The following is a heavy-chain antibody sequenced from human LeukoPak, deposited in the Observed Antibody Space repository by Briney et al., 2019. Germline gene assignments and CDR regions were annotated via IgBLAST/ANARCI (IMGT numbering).Heavy chain of an antibody. CDR3: ARDTTLRCFDWSLDY. D-gene: IGHD3-9*01. J-gene: IGHJ4*02. CDR1: GFTFSSYA. V-gene: IGHV3-30-3*01. CDR2: ISYDGSNK. Sequence: PGGSLRLSCAASGFTFSSYAMHWVRQAPGKGLEWVAVISYDGSNKYYADSVKGRFTISRDNSKNTLYLQMNSLRAEDTAVYYCARDTTLRCFDWSLDYWGQGTLVTVSS.